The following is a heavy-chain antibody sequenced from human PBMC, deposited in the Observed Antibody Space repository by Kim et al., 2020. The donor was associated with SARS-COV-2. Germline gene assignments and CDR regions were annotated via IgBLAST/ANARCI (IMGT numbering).Heavy chain of an antibody. Sequence: GGSLRLSCAASGFTFSSYSMNWVRQAPGKGLEWVSSISSSSSYIYYADSVKGRFTISRDNAKNSLYLQMNSLRAEDTAVYYCARASLYCSSTSCLIDYWGQGTLVTVSS. V-gene: IGHV3-21*01. CDR2: ISSSSSYI. CDR1: GFTFSSYS. J-gene: IGHJ4*02. D-gene: IGHD2-2*01. CDR3: ARASLYCSSTSCLIDY.